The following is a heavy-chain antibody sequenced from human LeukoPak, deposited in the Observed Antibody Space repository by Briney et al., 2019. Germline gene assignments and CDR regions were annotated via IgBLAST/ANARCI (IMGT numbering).Heavy chain of an antibody. CDR1: GYTFTSYY. CDR2: INPSGGST. V-gene: IGHV1-46*01. D-gene: IGHD3-10*01. Sequence: ASVKVSCKASGYTFTSYYMHWVRQAPGQGLEWMGIINPSGGSTSYAQKFQGRVTMTRDTSTSTVYMELSSLRSEDMAVYYCARGGRGLWDYGSGIRRRFDYWGQGTLDTVSS. CDR3: ARGGRGLWDYGSGIRRRFDY. J-gene: IGHJ4*02.